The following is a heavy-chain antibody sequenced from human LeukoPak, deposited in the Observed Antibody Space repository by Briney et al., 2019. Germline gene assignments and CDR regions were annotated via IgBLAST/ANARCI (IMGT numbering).Heavy chain of an antibody. V-gene: IGHV1-18*01. CDR3: ARDAHIWFGEFAPRPTWFDP. CDR2: ISAYNGNT. D-gene: IGHD3-10*01. Sequence: ASVKVSCKASGYTFTSYGISWVRQAPGQGLEWMGWISAYNGNTNYAQKLQGRVTMTTDTSTSTAYVELRSLRSDDTAVYYCARDAHIWFGEFAPRPTWFDPWGQGTLVTVSS. J-gene: IGHJ5*02. CDR1: GYTFTSYG.